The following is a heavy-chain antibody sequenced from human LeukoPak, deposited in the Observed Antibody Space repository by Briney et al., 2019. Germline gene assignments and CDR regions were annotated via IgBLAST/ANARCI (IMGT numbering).Heavy chain of an antibody. Sequence: LPGGSLRLSCAASGFTFSSYGMHWVRQAPGKGLEWVAFIRYDGSNKYYADSVKGRFTISRDNSKNTLYLQMNSLRAEDTAVYYCAKDRGGVVVPAAIDYWGQGTLVTVSS. CDR1: GFTFSSYG. CDR3: AKDRGGVVVPAAIDY. J-gene: IGHJ4*02. D-gene: IGHD2-2*01. V-gene: IGHV3-30*02. CDR2: IRYDGSNK.